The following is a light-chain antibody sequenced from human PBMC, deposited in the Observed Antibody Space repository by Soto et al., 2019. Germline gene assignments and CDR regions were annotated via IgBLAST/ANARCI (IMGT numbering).Light chain of an antibody. CDR2: DAS. V-gene: IGKV1-27*01. J-gene: IGKJ2*01. CDR1: QAIGNF. Sequence: DIQMTQSPSSLSASVGDRVTITCRASQAIGNFLAWYQQKPGKVPKLLIYDASSFQLAVPPRFSGSGSGTDFTLTISSLQPEDVATYYCQSYNSAPFTFGQGTKVEIQ. CDR3: QSYNSAPFT.